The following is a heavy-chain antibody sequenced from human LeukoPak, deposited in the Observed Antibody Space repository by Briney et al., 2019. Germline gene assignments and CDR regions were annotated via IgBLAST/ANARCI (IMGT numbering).Heavy chain of an antibody. Sequence: VVSLRLSCTASGFTFGEYPMSWIRQAPGKGLEWVSYISSSSSTIYYADSVKGRFTISRDNAKNSLYLQMNSLRAEDTAVYYCARGRRGAAGTCDYWGQGTLVTVSS. CDR2: ISSSSSTI. J-gene: IGHJ4*02. CDR1: GFTFGEYP. D-gene: IGHD6-13*01. V-gene: IGHV3-48*01. CDR3: ARGRRGAAGTCDY.